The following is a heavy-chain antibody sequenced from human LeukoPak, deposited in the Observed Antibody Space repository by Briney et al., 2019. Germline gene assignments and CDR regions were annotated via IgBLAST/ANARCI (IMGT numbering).Heavy chain of an antibody. V-gene: IGHV1-3*01. CDR3: ARDNTYYYDSSALVGAFDI. CDR1: GYTFTSYA. CDR2: INAGNGNT. J-gene: IGHJ3*02. Sequence: ASVKVSCKASGYTFTSYAMHWVRQAPGQRLEWMGWINAGNGNTKYSQKFQGRVTITRDTSASTAYMELSSLRSEDTAVYYCARDNTYYYDSSALVGAFDIWGQGTMVTVSS. D-gene: IGHD3-22*01.